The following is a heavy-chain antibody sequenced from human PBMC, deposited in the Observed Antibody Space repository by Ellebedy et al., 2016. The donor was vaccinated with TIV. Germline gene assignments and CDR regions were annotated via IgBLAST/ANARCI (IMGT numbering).Heavy chain of an antibody. D-gene: IGHD5-12*01. CDR2: IGSAGAT. Sequence: PGGSLRLSCAASGFIFSNYAMHWVRQATCKGLEWVSTIGSAGATSYPGCVKGRVTVYREKDKNSFYLQMNSLRAEDTAVYYCARATDGLDVWGQGTTVTVSS. V-gene: IGHV3-13*01. CDR1: GFIFSNYA. J-gene: IGHJ6*02. CDR3: ARATDGLDV.